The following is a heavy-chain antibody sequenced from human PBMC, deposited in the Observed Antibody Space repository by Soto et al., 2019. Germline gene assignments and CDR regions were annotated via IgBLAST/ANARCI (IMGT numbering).Heavy chain of an antibody. V-gene: IGHV1-46*01. D-gene: IGHD3-10*01. CDR1: GYTFSSND. CDR3: ARVPMVRRIYFDY. Sequence: ASVKVSCKASGYTFSSNDMHWVRQAPGQGLEWMGVINPSGGSTTYAQKFQGRVTMTRDTSTSTVYMELSSLRSEDTAVYYCARVPMVRRIYFDYWGQGTLVTVSS. CDR2: INPSGGST. J-gene: IGHJ4*02.